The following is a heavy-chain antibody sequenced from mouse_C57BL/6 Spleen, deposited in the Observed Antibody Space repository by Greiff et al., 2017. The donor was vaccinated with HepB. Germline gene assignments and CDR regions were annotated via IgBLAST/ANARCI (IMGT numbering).Heavy chain of an antibody. V-gene: IGHV1-26*01. Sequence: VQLQQSGPELVKPGASVKISCKASGYTFTDYYMNWVKQSHGKSLEWIGDINPNNGGTSYNQKFKGKATLTVDKSSSTAYMELRSLTSEDSAVYYCARSLLRVFDYWGQGTTLTVSS. D-gene: IGHD1-1*01. CDR3: ARSLLRVFDY. CDR2: INPNNGGT. CDR1: GYTFTDYY. J-gene: IGHJ2*01.